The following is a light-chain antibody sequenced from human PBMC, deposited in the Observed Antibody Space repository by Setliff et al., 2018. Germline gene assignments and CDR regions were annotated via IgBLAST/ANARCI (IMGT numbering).Light chain of an antibody. J-gene: IGLJ1*01. V-gene: IGLV2-14*03. Sequence: QSVLAQPASVSGSPGQTIILSCTGTGSDVGGYDYISWYQLHPDKVPKLMIYDVINRPSGVSDRFSGSKSGNTASLTISGLQAEDEATYYCISYLYSQTLYVFGTGTKVTVL. CDR3: ISYLYSQTLYV. CDR2: DVI. CDR1: GSDVGGYDY.